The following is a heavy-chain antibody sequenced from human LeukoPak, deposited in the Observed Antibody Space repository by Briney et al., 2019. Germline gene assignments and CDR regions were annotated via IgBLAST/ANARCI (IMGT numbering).Heavy chain of an antibody. V-gene: IGHV1-69*04. CDR1: GGTFSSYA. Sequence: ASVTVSCKASGGTFSSYAISWVRQAPGQGLEWMGRIIPILGIANYAQKFQGRVTITTDESTSTAYMELSSLRSEDTAVYYCARALVGATTLNWFDPWGQGTLVTVSS. CDR2: IIPILGIA. J-gene: IGHJ5*02. CDR3: ARALVGATTLNWFDP. D-gene: IGHD1-26*01.